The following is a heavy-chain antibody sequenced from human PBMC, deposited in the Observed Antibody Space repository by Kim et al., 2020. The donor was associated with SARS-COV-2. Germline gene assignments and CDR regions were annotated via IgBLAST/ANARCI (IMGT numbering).Heavy chain of an antibody. V-gene: IGHV3-33*01. D-gene: IGHD2-21*02. CDR3: ARDFTADYFDY. CDR2: IWYDENKK. CDR1: GFTFNAYS. J-gene: IGHJ4*02. Sequence: GGSLRLSCAASGFTFNAYSMHWVRQTPGKGLEWVAVIWYDENKKYYADSVNGRFIVSRDNSKNTLSLQMNSLKAEDTAVYYCARDFTADYFDYSGQGTL.